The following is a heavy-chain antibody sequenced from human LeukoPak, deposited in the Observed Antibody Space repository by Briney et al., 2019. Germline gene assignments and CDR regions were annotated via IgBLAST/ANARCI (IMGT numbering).Heavy chain of an antibody. CDR3: AKGWVFDY. CDR1: GFIVSSNY. CDR2: VYISGTT. Sequence: GGSLRLSCAVSGFIVSSNYMSWVRQAPGKGLEWVSVVYISGTTYYADPVKGRFTISRDDSENTLYLQMNNLRTEDTAVYYCAKGWVFDYWGQGTLVTVSS. D-gene: IGHD1-26*01. J-gene: IGHJ4*02. V-gene: IGHV3-53*01.